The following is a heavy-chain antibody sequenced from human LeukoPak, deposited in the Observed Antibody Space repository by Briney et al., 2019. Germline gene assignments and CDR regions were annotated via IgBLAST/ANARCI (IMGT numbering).Heavy chain of an antibody. V-gene: IGHV3-49*04. D-gene: IGHD6-13*01. CDR2: IRSKTYGGTT. CDR1: GLTFSSDE. J-gene: IGHJ6*03. Sequence: PGGSLRLSCAASGLTFSSDEMNWVRQAPGKGLEWVGFIRSKTYGGTTEYAASVKGRFTISRDDSKSIAYLQMNSLKTEDTAVYYCTRASSSTWSYYYYMDVWGKGTTVTISS. CDR3: TRASSSTWSYYYYMDV.